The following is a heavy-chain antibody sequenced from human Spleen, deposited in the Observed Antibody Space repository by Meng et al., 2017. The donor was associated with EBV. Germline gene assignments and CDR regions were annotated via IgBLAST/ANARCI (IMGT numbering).Heavy chain of an antibody. Sequence: VRLQESGPGLVKPSGNLSFTWCGSRGSISSHNKWNWVRQSPERGLEWIGEISHGGSTNYNPSLRSRVTMSVDKSKNQFSLNLTSVTAADTAVYYCASRVPPYYYDYWGRGTLVTVSS. CDR2: ISHGGST. CDR1: RGSISSHNK. J-gene: IGHJ4*02. CDR3: ASRVPPYYYDY. D-gene: IGHD3-10*02. V-gene: IGHV4-4*02.